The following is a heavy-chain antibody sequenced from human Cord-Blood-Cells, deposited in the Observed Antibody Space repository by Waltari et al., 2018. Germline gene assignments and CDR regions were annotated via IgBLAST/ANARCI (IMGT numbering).Heavy chain of an antibody. J-gene: IGHJ4*02. V-gene: IGHV3-30-3*01. CDR3: ARDKNSGSYFDY. D-gene: IGHD1-26*01. Sequence: QVQLVESGGGVVQPGRSLRLSCAASGFTFSIYAMPWARQAPGKGLEWVAVISYDGSNKYYADSVKGRFTISRDNSKNTLYLQMNSLRAEDTAVYYCARDKNSGSYFDYWGQGTLVTVSS. CDR2: ISYDGSNK. CDR1: GFTFSIYA.